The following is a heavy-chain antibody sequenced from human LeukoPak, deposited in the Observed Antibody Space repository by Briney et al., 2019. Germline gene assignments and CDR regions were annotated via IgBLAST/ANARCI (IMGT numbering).Heavy chain of an antibody. Sequence: SETLSLTCTVSGYSISSGYYWGWIRQPPGKGLEWIGSIYHSGSTYYNPSLKSRVTISVDTSKNQFSLKLSSVTAADTAVYYCARVNWNLDWFDPWGQGTLVTVSS. V-gene: IGHV4-38-2*02. CDR3: ARVNWNLDWFDP. CDR1: GYSISSGYY. D-gene: IGHD1-7*01. J-gene: IGHJ5*02. CDR2: IYHSGST.